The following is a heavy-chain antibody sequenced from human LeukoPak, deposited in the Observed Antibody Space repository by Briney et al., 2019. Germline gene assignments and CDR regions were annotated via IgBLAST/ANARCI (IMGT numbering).Heavy chain of an antibody. CDR2: IYYSVST. Sequence: SETLSLTCTVSGGSFSSSSYYWGWIRQPPGKGLEWIGSIYYSVSTYYNPSLKSRVTISVDTSKNQFSLKLSSVTAADTAVYYCARVPTVTFFDYWGQGTLVTVSS. J-gene: IGHJ4*02. CDR1: GGSFSSSSYY. CDR3: ARVPTVTFFDY. V-gene: IGHV4-39*07. D-gene: IGHD4-17*01.